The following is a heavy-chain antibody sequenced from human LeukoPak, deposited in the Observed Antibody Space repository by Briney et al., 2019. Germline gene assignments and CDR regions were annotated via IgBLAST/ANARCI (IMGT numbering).Heavy chain of an antibody. CDR3: ARVHKYCSGISCYRFDP. D-gene: IGHD2-2*01. CDR1: GGSISSAHW. CDR2: VDHSGST. V-gene: IGHV4-4*01. J-gene: IGHJ5*02. Sequence: PSGTLSLTCAVSGGSISSAHWWSWVRQPPVKGLEWIGEVDHSGSTKYNPALKSRVTISVDKSKNQFSLRLSSVTAADTAVYCCARVHKYCSGISCYRFDPWGQGTLVTVSS.